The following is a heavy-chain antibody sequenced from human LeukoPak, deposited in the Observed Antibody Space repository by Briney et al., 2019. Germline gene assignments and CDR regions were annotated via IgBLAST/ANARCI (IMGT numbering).Heavy chain of an antibody. V-gene: IGHV3-21*01. J-gene: IGHJ5*01. Sequence: GGSLRLSCAASGFTFSSYSMNWVRQAPGKGLEWVSSISSSSGYIYYADSVKGRFTISRDNAKNSLYLQMNSLRAEDTAVYYCAREGDLMGATMDSWGQGTLVIVSS. CDR2: ISSSSGYI. CDR1: GFTFSSYS. CDR3: AREGDLMGATMDS. D-gene: IGHD3-16*01.